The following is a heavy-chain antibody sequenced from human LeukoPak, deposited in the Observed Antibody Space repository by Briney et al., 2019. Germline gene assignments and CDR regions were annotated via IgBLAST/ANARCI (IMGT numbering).Heavy chain of an antibody. V-gene: IGHV3-33*06. J-gene: IGHJ4*02. Sequence: GGSLRLSCAASGFTFSGYGMHWVRQAPGKGLEWVAVIWYDGSNKYYADSVKGRFTISRDNSKNTLYLQMNSLRAEDTAVYYCAKDMSSSWYYFDYWGQGTLVTVSS. CDR3: AKDMSSSWYYFDY. CDR1: GFTFSGYG. D-gene: IGHD6-13*01. CDR2: IWYDGSNK.